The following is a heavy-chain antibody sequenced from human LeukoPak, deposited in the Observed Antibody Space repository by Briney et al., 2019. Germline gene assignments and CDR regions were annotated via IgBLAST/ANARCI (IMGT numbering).Heavy chain of an antibody. D-gene: IGHD3-9*01. J-gene: IGHJ4*02. V-gene: IGHV3-30*02. CDR3: AKSIGLRYFDWLLGF. Sequence: PGGSLRLSCAASGFTFSSYGMHWVRQAPGKGLEWVALIRYDGSNKYYADSVKGRFTISRDNSKNRLYLQMNSLRAEDTAVYYCAKSIGLRYFDWLLGFWGQGTLVTVSS. CDR1: GFTFSSYG. CDR2: IRYDGSNK.